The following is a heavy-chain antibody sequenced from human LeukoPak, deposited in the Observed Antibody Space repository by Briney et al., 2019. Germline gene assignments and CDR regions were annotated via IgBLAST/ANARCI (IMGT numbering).Heavy chain of an antibody. CDR2: ISTSSGYI. Sequence: AGSLRLSCAASGFTFSSSTMTWVRQAPGKGLEWVSSISTSSGYIYYADSVKGRFTISRDNAKDSLYLQMNSLRAEDTAVYYCARDLTTSGYWGQGTLVTVSS. J-gene: IGHJ4*02. D-gene: IGHD1-26*01. CDR1: GFTFSSST. CDR3: ARDLTTSGY. V-gene: IGHV3-21*01.